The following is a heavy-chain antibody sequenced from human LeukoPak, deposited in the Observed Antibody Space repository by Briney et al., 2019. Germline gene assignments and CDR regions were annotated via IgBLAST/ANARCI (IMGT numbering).Heavy chain of an antibody. CDR3: VKLVVAAAGNFDY. V-gene: IGHV3-64D*06. CDR2: ISSNGGST. D-gene: IGHD6-13*01. Sequence: GRSLRLSCAASGFTFSSYGMHWVRQAPGKGLEYVSAISSNGGSTYYADSVKGRFTISRDNSKNTLYLQMSSLRAEDTAVYYCVKLVVAAAGNFDYWGQGTLVTVSS. CDR1: GFTFSSYG. J-gene: IGHJ4*02.